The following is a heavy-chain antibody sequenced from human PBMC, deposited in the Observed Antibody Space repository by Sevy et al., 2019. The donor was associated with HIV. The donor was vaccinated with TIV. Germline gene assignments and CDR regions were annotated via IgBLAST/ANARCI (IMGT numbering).Heavy chain of an antibody. CDR3: MTEGALRFGASTDY. CDR1: GFTFTDAW. CDR2: IRRKTDGGTA. J-gene: IGHJ4*02. D-gene: IGHD3-10*01. Sequence: GGSLRLSCAASGFTFTDAWMSWVRQAPGKGLEWVGRIRRKTDGGTADYAAPVKGRFTISRDDSKNTLYLQMNSLKTEDTGVYYCMTEGALRFGASTDYWGQGTLVTVSS. V-gene: IGHV3-15*01.